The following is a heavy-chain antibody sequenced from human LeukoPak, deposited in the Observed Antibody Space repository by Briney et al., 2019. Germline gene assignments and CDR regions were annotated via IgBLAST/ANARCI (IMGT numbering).Heavy chain of an antibody. CDR3: ARAGSHWHYVY. Sequence: GGSLRLSCAASGFTFSGFSMSWVRQSPTKGLEWVANIKQDGSERYYVDSVKGRFTISRDNAKSSLSLQMNNLRVEDTAAYYCARAGSHWHYVYWGQGTVVTVSS. CDR1: GFTFSGFS. V-gene: IGHV3-7*01. CDR2: IKQDGSER. J-gene: IGHJ4*02. D-gene: IGHD1-7*01.